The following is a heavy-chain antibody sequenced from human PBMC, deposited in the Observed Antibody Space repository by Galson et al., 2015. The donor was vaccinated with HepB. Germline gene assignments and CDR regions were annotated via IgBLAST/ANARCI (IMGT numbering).Heavy chain of an antibody. D-gene: IGHD6-13*01. CDR2: IRSKANNYAT. Sequence: SLRLSCAASGFTSSGSAIHWVRQASGKGPEWVGRIRSKANNYATTYVASLKGRFIISRDDSKNTAYLHMNSLKIEDTAVYYCFRSGDLSGYSSTRGQGTLVTVSS. CDR1: GFTSSGSA. J-gene: IGHJ4*02. CDR3: FRSGDLSGYSST. V-gene: IGHV3-73*01.